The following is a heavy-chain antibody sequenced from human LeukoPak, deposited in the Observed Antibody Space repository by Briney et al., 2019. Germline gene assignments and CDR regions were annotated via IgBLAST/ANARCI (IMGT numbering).Heavy chain of an antibody. CDR1: GFTFRNYW. CDR3: LSGPGH. V-gene: IGHV3-7*01. CDR2: INADGSEK. J-gene: IGHJ4*02. Sequence: GGSLRLSCAAAGFTFRNYWMGWVRQAPGKGLEWVANINADGSEKYYVDSVKGRFTISRDNTKNSLYLQMNFLRAEDTAVFYCLSGPGHCGQGTLVTVSS.